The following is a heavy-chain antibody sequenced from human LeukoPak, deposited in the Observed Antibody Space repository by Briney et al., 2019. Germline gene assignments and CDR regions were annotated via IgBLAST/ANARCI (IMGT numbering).Heavy chain of an antibody. Sequence: GGSLRLSCAASGFTFSNFAMSWVRQAPGKGLEWVSAISRSGGSTYYADSVKGRFTISRDNSKNTLHLQMNSLRAEDTAAYYCAKDREGYCSSSTCSLLDYWGQGTLVTVSS. CDR3: AKDREGYCSSSTCSLLDY. CDR2: ISRSGGST. CDR1: GFTFSNFA. V-gene: IGHV3-23*01. D-gene: IGHD2-2*01. J-gene: IGHJ4*02.